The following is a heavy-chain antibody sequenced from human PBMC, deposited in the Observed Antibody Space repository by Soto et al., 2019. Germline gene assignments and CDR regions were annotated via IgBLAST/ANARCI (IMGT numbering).Heavy chain of an antibody. CDR2: INGDGSST. CDR1: GFTFSSPW. CDR3: AGSPGLSRISGTTLGA. D-gene: IGHD1-7*01. J-gene: IGHJ5*01. V-gene: IGHV3-74*01. Sequence: EVQLVESGGGLVQPGGSLRLSCAASGFTFSSPWFHWFGQAPGKGLVWFSRINGDGSSTSYADSVKGRFTISRDNAKNMLYLQVNSLRADDTAVYYCAGSPGLSRISGTTLGAWGQGTLVTVSS.